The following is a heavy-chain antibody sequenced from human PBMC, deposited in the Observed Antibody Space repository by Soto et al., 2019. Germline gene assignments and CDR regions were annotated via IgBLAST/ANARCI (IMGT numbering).Heavy chain of an antibody. CDR1: GGSISSSS. Sequence: SETLSLTCTVSGGSISSSSWNWIRQAPGKRLEWIGCIFYTGSTNFNPSLKSRVTISVDTSKNQFSLKLSSVTAADTAVYYCARVATVTTWEDQWGQGTLVTVSS. CDR2: IFYTGST. D-gene: IGHD4-17*01. J-gene: IGHJ4*02. V-gene: IGHV4-59*01. CDR3: ARVATVTTWEDQ.